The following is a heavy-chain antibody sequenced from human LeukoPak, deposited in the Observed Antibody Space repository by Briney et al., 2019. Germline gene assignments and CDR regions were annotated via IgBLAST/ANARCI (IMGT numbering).Heavy chain of an antibody. CDR3: AHSIVVVVAATPEDWFDP. J-gene: IGHJ5*02. CDR2: NYWDDDK. V-gene: IGHV2-5*02. Sequence: SGPTLVKPTQAHTLTCTFSGFSRSTSGVGVGWIRQPPGKALGWLALNYWDDDKRYSPSLKSRTTITKNTSKNQVVLTMTNMNPVDTATYYCAHSIVVVVAATPEDWFDPWGQGTLVTVSS. D-gene: IGHD2-15*01. CDR1: GFSRSTSGVG.